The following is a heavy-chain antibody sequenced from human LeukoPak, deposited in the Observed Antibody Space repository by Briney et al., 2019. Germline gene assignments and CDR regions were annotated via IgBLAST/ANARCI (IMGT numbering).Heavy chain of an antibody. Sequence: SVRVSCKASGGSFRGHGISWERQAPGQWPQWMGGIIPVFHTTNYAQEFQGRVTLFIDESTSMDYMELSSLRADDTAVYFCARARSTVLNDAYDMWGQGTMVTVSS. CDR3: ARARSTVLNDAYDM. J-gene: IGHJ3*02. CDR1: GGSFRGHG. D-gene: IGHD2-2*01. V-gene: IGHV1-69*05. CDR2: IIPVFHTT.